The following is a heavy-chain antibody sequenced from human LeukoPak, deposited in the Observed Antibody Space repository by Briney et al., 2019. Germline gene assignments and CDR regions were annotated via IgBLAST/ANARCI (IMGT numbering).Heavy chain of an antibody. CDR3: AKDQNTVATAPFDY. J-gene: IGHJ4*02. Sequence: PGGSLRLSCVASGFTFSSYSMSWVRQTPGKGLEWVSYISGGGSTIYHADSVRGRFTISRDNSKNVLYLQMNSLRAEDTALYYCAKDQNTVATAPFDYWGQGTLVTVSS. CDR1: GFTFSSYS. V-gene: IGHV3-48*01. CDR2: ISGGGSTI. D-gene: IGHD4-17*01.